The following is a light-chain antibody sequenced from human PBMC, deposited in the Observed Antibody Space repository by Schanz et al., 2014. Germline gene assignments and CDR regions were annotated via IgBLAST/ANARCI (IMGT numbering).Light chain of an antibody. CDR1: SSNIGTNT. J-gene: IGLJ3*02. Sequence: QSVLTQPPSASGTPGQRVTISCSGSSSNIGTNTVIWYQQLPGTAPKLLIHSTNQRPSGVPDRFSGSKSGTSASLAITGLQAEDEADYYCCSYAGSNTRRWVFGGGTKLTVL. CDR3: CSYAGSNTRRWV. V-gene: IGLV1-44*01. CDR2: STN.